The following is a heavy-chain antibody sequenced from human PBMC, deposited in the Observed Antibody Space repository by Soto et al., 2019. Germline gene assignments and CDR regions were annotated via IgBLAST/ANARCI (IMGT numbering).Heavy chain of an antibody. J-gene: IGHJ5*02. CDR2: ISWSSGNI. CDR1: GFTFDDYA. V-gene: IGHV3-9*01. D-gene: IGHD6-13*01. Sequence: EVQLVESGGGVVQPGRSLRLSCTGSGFTFDDYAMYWVRQRPGAGLEWVAGISWSSGNIAHADSVKGRFTVSRDNDMSSLYLQMSSLRVEDTAMYYCARGGSGALTAAAGRTNWFDPWSQGTLVIVSS. CDR3: ARGGSGALTAAAGRTNWFDP.